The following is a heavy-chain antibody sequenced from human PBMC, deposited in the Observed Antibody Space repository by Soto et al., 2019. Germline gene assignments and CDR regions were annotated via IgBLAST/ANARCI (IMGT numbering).Heavy chain of an antibody. CDR3: ARGKGGYGSGSYEGAYWFDP. J-gene: IGHJ5*02. Sequence: ASVKVSCKASGYTFTSYGISWVRQAPGQGLEWMGCISAYNGNTNYAQKLQGRVTMTTDTSTSTAYMELRSLRSDDTAVYYCARGKGGYGSGSYEGAYWFDPWGQGTLVTVSS. CDR1: GYTFTSYG. CDR2: ISAYNGNT. D-gene: IGHD3-10*01. V-gene: IGHV1-18*04.